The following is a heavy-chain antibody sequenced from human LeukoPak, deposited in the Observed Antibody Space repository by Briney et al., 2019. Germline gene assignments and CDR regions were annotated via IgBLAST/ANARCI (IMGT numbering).Heavy chain of an antibody. CDR1: VYPISSGYF. CDR2: IYHSGST. D-gene: IGHD3-16*01. CDR3: ARAPYDYVWGRSDAFDI. J-gene: IGHJ3*02. V-gene: IGHV4-38-2*02. Sequence: SETLSLTCTVSVYPISSGYFWGWTRQPPGKGLEWIGNIYHSGSTYYNPSLKSRVSISVDTSKNQFSLNLSSVTAADTAVYYCARAPYDYVWGRSDAFDIWGQGTMVTVSS.